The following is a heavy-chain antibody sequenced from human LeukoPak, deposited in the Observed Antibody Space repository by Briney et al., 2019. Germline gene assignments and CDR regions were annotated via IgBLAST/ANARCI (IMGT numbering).Heavy chain of an antibody. CDR3: AREFSDFWSGYCFDY. Sequence: ASVKDSCKASGYTFTSYGISWVRQAPGQGLEWMGWISAYNGNTNYAQKLQGRVTMTTDTSTSTAYMELRSLRSDDTAVYYCAREFSDFWSGYCFDYWGQGTLVTVSS. CDR2: ISAYNGNT. J-gene: IGHJ4*02. CDR1: GYTFTSYG. D-gene: IGHD3-3*01. V-gene: IGHV1-18*01.